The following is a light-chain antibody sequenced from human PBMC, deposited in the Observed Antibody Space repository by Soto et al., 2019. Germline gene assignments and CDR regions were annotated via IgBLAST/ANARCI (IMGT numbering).Light chain of an antibody. J-gene: IGKJ4*01. CDR1: QSISSF. V-gene: IGKV1-39*01. CDR2: AAS. Sequence: DIQMTQSPSSLSASVGDRVTITCRASQSISSFLNWYQQTPGKAPKLLIYAASTLQSGVPSRFSGSGSGTDFTLTISSLRPEDFATYYCQQSYSTLLTFGGGTKVEIK. CDR3: QQSYSTLLT.